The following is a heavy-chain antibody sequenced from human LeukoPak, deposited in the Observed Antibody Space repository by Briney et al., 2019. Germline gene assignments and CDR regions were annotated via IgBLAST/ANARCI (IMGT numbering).Heavy chain of an antibody. D-gene: IGHD5-12*01. CDR2: IIPIFGTA. CDR3: ARVDEVATIFSYHYGMGV. J-gene: IGHJ6*02. CDR1: GGTFSSYA. V-gene: IGHV1-69*13. Sequence: ASVKVSCKASGGTFSSYAISWVRQAPGQGLEWMGGIIPIFGTANYAQKFQGRVTITADESTSTAYMELSSLRSEDTAVYYCARVDEVATIFSYHYGMGVWGQGTTVTVSS.